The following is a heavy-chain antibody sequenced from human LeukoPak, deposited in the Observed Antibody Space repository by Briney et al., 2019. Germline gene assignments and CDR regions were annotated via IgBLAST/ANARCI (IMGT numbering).Heavy chain of an antibody. D-gene: IGHD2-2*01. CDR1: GGSISSYY. V-gene: IGHV4-59*01. CDR2: IYYSGST. Sequence: PSETLSLTCTVSGGSISSYYWSWIRQPPGKGLEWIGYIYYSGSTSYNPSLKSRVTISVDTSKNQFSLKLSSVTAADTAVYYCARDQRGYCSSTSCYYYYGMDVWGKGTTVTVSS. J-gene: IGHJ6*04. CDR3: ARDQRGYCSSTSCYYYYGMDV.